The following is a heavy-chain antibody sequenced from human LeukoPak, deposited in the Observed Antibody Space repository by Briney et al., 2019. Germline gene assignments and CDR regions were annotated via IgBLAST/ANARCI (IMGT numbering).Heavy chain of an antibody. CDR2: IYHSGST. J-gene: IGHJ4*02. V-gene: IGHV4-4*02. CDR3: ARGLNDSWTGENY. D-gene: IGHD3-3*01. Sequence: PSGTLSLTCAVSGGSISSSNWWSWVRQPPGKGLEWIGEIYHSGSTNYNPSLKSRVTISVDKSKSQFSLKVRYVTAADTAVYYCARGLNDSWTGENYWGQGTLVTVSS. CDR1: GGSISSSNW.